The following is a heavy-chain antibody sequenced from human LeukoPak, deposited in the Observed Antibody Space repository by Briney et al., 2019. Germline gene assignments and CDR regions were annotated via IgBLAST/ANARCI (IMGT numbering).Heavy chain of an antibody. J-gene: IGHJ4*02. CDR1: GGSISSYY. CDR2: IYTSGST. Sequence: PSETLSLTCTVSGGSISSYYWSWIRQPAGKGLEWIGRIYTSGSTNYNPSLKSRVTISVDTSKNQFSLKLSSVTAADTAVYYCARGRRSAYSSSWYVVGDYWGQGTLVTVSS. V-gene: IGHV4-4*07. CDR3: ARGRRSAYSSSWYVVGDY. D-gene: IGHD6-13*01.